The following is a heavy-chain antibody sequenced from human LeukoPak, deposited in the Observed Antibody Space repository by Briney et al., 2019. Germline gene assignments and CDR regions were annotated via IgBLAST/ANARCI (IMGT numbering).Heavy chain of an antibody. CDR3: TTWQGSMETMVRDS. Sequence: ASVKVSCKVSGYILTELLMHWVRQAPGKGLEWMGGFDPEDGETIYAQKFQGRVTMTEDTSTDTAYMKLSSLRPEDTAVYYCTTWQGSMETMVRDSWGQGTLVTVSS. V-gene: IGHV1-24*01. CDR1: GYILTELL. J-gene: IGHJ4*02. D-gene: IGHD3-10*01. CDR2: FDPEDGET.